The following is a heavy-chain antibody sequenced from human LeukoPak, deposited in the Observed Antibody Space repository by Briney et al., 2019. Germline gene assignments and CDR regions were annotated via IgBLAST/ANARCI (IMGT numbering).Heavy chain of an antibody. Sequence: GGSLRLSCAASGFTVSSNYMSWVRQAPGKGLEWVSVIYSGGSTYYADSVKGRFTISRDNSKNTLYLQMSSLRAEDTAVYYCARDRGSGWYYFDYWGQGTLVTVSS. V-gene: IGHV3-66*01. J-gene: IGHJ4*02. CDR2: IYSGGST. CDR3: ARDRGSGWYYFDY. D-gene: IGHD6-19*01. CDR1: GFTVSSNY.